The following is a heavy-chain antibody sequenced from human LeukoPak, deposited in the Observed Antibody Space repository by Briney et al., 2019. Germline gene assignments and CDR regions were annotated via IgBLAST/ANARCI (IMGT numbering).Heavy chain of an antibody. V-gene: IGHV4-4*02. CDR1: LDSTTSNF. CDR2: IHRSGSP. CDR3: AREILGGFNPGAY. Sequence: SETLFLTCTVSLDSTTSNFWSWVRQPPGKGLEWIGEIHRSGSPNYNPSLQSRVTISIDRSRNQIALELSSVTAADTAVYYCAREILGGFNPGAYWGQGTLVTVSS. D-gene: IGHD1-14*01. J-gene: IGHJ4*02.